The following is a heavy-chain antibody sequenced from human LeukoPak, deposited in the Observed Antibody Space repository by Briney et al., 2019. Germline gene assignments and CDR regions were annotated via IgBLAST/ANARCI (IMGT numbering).Heavy chain of an antibody. Sequence: GGSLRLSCAVSGFTFKNYRMNWVRQAPGKGLEWVANIKQEGSEEYYVDSVKGRFTTSRDNAKNSLYLQMNSLRAEDTAVYYCARGRQWLTKGYFDYWGQGTLVTVSS. D-gene: IGHD6-19*01. V-gene: IGHV3-7*05. CDR3: ARGRQWLTKGYFDY. CDR2: IKQEGSEE. J-gene: IGHJ4*02. CDR1: GFTFKNYR.